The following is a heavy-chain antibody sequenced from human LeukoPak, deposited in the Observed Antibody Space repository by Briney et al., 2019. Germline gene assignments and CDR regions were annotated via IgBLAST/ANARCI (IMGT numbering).Heavy chain of an antibody. CDR1: GFTFSSYW. D-gene: IGHD3-10*01. CDR2: IKQDGSEK. Sequence: PGGSLRLSCAASGFTFSSYWMSWVRQAPGKGLEWVANIKQDGSEKYYVDSVKGRFTISRDNAKNSLYLQMNSLRAEDTAVYYCARDPSMVRGVVGWFDPWGQGTLVPVSS. V-gene: IGHV3-7*01. J-gene: IGHJ5*02. CDR3: ARDPSMVRGVVGWFDP.